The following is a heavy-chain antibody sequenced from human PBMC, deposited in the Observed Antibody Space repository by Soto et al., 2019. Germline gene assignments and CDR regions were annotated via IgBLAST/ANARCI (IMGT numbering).Heavy chain of an antibody. J-gene: IGHJ6*02. V-gene: IGHV3-7*04. Sequence: GGSLRLSGAASGFIFSDSWRTWFQQAPGKGLEWVADMKHDGGETYYVDSVKGRFTISRDNAKASLYLQMNSLRVEDTAVYYCARVNFVSSNCYNLYYGMDVWGQGTTVTVSS. CDR2: MKHDGGET. CDR3: ARVNFVSSNCYNLYYGMDV. CDR1: GFIFSDSW. D-gene: IGHD2-2*02.